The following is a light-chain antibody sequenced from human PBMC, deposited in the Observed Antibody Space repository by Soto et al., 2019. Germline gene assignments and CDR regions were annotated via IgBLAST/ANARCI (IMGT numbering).Light chain of an antibody. CDR3: CSYAGSPRYV. J-gene: IGLJ1*01. CDR1: SSDVGTYNY. CDR2: DVS. Sequence: QSALTQPRSVSGSPGQSVTISCTETSSDVGTYNYVSWYQQHPGKAPKVMIYDVSERPSGVPDRFSGSKSGNTASLTISGLQAEDEADYYCCSYAGSPRYVFGTGTKVTVL. V-gene: IGLV2-11*01.